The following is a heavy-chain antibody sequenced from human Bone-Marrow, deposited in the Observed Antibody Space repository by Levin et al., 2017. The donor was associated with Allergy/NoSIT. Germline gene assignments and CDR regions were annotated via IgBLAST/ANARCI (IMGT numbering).Heavy chain of an antibody. CDR2: ISSSGSTI. Sequence: GGSLRLSCAASGITFSDNYMSWIRQAPGKGLEWVSCISSSGSTIYYADSVKGRFTISRDNAKKSLYLQMNSLRVEDTAVYYCARDSPISILYGMDVWGQGTTVTVAS. CDR1: GITFSDNY. CDR3: ARDSPISILYGMDV. V-gene: IGHV3-11*01. J-gene: IGHJ6*02. D-gene: IGHD3-3*02.